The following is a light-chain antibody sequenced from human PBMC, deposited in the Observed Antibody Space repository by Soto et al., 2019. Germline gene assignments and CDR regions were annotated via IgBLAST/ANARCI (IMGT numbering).Light chain of an antibody. Sequence: QSVLTQPASVSGSPGQSITISCTGTSSDVGSYNLVSWYQQHPGKAPKLMIYEGSKRPSGVSDRFSGSKSGNTASLTISGLQAEDEADYYCCSYVDSSTNYVFGTGTKLTVL. CDR3: CSYVDSSTNYV. CDR1: SSDVGSYNL. V-gene: IGLV2-23*01. J-gene: IGLJ1*01. CDR2: EGS.